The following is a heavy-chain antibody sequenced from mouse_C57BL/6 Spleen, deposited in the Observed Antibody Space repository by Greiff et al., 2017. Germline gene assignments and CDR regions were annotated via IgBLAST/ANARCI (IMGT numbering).Heavy chain of an antibody. J-gene: IGHJ4*01. Sequence: QVQLKESGAELVRPGASVKLSCKASGYTFTDYYINWVKQRPGQGLEWIARIYPGSGNTYYNEKFKGKATLTAEKSSSTAYMQLSSLTSEDSAVYFCARSRLRYYAMDYWGQGTSVTVSS. CDR1: GYTFTDYY. CDR2: IYPGSGNT. CDR3: ARSRLRYYAMDY. D-gene: IGHD2-4*01. V-gene: IGHV1-76*01.